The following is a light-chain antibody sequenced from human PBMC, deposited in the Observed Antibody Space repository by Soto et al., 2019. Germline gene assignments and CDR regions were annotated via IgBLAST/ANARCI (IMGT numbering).Light chain of an antibody. J-gene: IGLJ1*01. CDR1: SSNIGAGYD. Sequence: QSALTQPPSVPGAPGQRVTISCTGSSSNIGAGYDVHWYQQLPGTAPKLLIYGNSNRPSGVPDRFSGSKSGTSASLAITGLQAEDEADYYCQSYDSSLSGSGVFGTGTKLTVL. CDR2: GNS. V-gene: IGLV1-40*01. CDR3: QSYDSSLSGSGV.